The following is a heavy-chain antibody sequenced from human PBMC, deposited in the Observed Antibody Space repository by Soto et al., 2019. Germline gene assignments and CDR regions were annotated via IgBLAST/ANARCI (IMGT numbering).Heavy chain of an antibody. J-gene: IGHJ6*02. V-gene: IGHV1-69*01. CDR2: IIPIFGTA. D-gene: IGHD6-13*01. CDR1: GGTFSSYA. Sequence: QVQLVQSGAELNKPGSSVKVSCTASGGTFSSYAISWVRQAPGQGLDWMGGIIPIFGTANYAQKFQGRVTITADESTSTAYMELSIPRSEDTDVDYCARTSSRSRPRGYYGMDVCGQGTTVSVCS. CDR3: ARTSSRSRPRGYYGMDV.